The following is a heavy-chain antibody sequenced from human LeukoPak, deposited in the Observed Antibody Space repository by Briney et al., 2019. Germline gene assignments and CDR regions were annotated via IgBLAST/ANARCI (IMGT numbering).Heavy chain of an antibody. Sequence: SETLSLTCTVSGGSISSYYWSWIRQPPGKGLEWIGYIYYSGSTNYNPSLKSRVTISVDTSKNQFSLKPSSVTAADTAVYYCARADSSGYAFDYWGQGTLVTVSS. J-gene: IGHJ4*02. CDR3: ARADSSGYAFDY. V-gene: IGHV4-59*01. CDR2: IYYSGST. CDR1: GGSISSYY. D-gene: IGHD3-22*01.